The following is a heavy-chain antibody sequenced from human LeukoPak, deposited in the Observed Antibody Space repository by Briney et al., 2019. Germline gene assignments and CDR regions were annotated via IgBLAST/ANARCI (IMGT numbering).Heavy chain of an antibody. V-gene: IGHV3-33*01. CDR3: ARDQERYGSGSYYHY. Sequence: PGGSLRLSCAASGFTFSSYGMHWVRQAPGKGLEWVAVIWYDGSNKYYADSVKGRFTISRDNSRNTLYLQMNSLRAEDTAVYYCARDQERYGSGSYYHYWGQGTLVTVSS. CDR2: IWYDGSNK. D-gene: IGHD3-10*01. CDR1: GFTFSSYG. J-gene: IGHJ4*02.